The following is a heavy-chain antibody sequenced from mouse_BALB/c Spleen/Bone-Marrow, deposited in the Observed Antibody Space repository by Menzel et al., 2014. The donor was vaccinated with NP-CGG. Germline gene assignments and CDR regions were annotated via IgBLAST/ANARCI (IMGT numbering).Heavy chain of an antibody. CDR1: GFDFSRCW. Sequence: EVKLVESGGGLVQPGGSLKLSCAASGFDFSRCWMSWVRQAPGKGLEWIGEINPESSTINYTPSLKDKFIISRDNAKNTLYLQMSKVRSEDTALYYCARLNYYGNLFVWGAGTTVTVSS. V-gene: IGHV4-1*02. J-gene: IGHJ1*01. D-gene: IGHD1-1*01. CDR2: INPESSTI. CDR3: ARLNYYGNLFV.